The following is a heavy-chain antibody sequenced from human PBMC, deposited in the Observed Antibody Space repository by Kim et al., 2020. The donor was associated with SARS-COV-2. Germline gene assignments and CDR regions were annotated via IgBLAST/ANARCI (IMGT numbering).Heavy chain of an antibody. Sequence: GGSLRLSCTASGFTFGDYAMSWFRQAPGKGLEWVGFIRSKAYGGTTEYAASVKGRFTISRDDSKSIAYLQMNSLKTEDTAVYYCTRAPARITMVRGGVGMDVWVQWTTVTVSS. J-gene: IGHJ6*02. D-gene: IGHD3-10*01. CDR2: IRSKAYGGTT. CDR1: GFTFGDYA. V-gene: IGHV3-49*03. CDR3: TRAPARITMVRGGVGMDV.